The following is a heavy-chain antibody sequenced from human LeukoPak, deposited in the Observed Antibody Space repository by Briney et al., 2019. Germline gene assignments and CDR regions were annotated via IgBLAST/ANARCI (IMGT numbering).Heavy chain of an antibody. CDR1: GFTFSSYS. CDR2: ISSSGSTI. V-gene: IGHV3-48*04. D-gene: IGHD5-12*01. J-gene: IGHJ4*02. Sequence: PGGSLRLSCAASGFTFSSYSMNWVRQAPGKGLEWVSYISSSGSTIYYADSVKGRFTISRDNAKNSLYLQMNSLRAEDTAVYYCASVDIVATISPLGGDYWGQGTLVTVSS. CDR3: ASVDIVATISPLGGDY.